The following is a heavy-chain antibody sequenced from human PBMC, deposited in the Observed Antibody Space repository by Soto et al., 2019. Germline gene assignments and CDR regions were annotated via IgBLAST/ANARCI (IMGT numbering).Heavy chain of an antibody. V-gene: IGHV1-69*13. CDR1: AGTFSSYA. D-gene: IGHD4-17*01. CDR2: IIPIFGTA. CDR3: ARDPAYGDPAYFDY. J-gene: IGHJ4*02. Sequence: SAGGSFGGSAGTFSSYAISWVRQAPGQGLEWVGGIIPIFGTANYAQKCQGRVTITADESTSTAYMELSSLRSEDTAVYYRARDPAYGDPAYFDYWGQGTLVTVSS.